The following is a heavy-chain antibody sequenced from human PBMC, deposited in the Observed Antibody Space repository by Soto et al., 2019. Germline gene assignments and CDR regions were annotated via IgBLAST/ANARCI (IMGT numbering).Heavy chain of an antibody. J-gene: IGHJ4*02. CDR3: ARDSYGLFDY. CDR2: IYHSGST. D-gene: IGHD5-18*01. CDR1: GDSISSGYH. Sequence: SETLSLTCAVSGDSISSGYHWARIRQPPGKGLEWIGYIYHSGSTYYNPSLKSRVTISVDRSKNQFSLKLSSVTAADTAVYYCARDSYGLFDYWGQGTLVTVSS. V-gene: IGHV4-30-2*01.